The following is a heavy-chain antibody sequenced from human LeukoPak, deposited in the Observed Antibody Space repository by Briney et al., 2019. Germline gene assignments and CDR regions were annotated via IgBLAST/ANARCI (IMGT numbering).Heavy chain of an antibody. V-gene: IGHV1-18*01. CDR1: GYTFTTNG. Sequence: ASVKVSCKASGYTFTTNGVSWMRQAPGQGLEWVGWIYPYNGDTNSAQNLQGRVTMTTDTSTSTAYMELRTLTSDDTAVYYCARHAPGIDAFDIWGQGTMVTVSS. J-gene: IGHJ3*02. CDR3: ARHAPGIDAFDI. CDR2: IYPYNGDT.